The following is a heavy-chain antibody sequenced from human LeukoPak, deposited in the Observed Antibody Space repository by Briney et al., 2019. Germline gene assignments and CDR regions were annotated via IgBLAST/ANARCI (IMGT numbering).Heavy chain of an antibody. V-gene: IGHV3-23*01. CDR2: VTGSGGIT. Sequence: GGSLRLSCAASGFTFSSYAMSWVRQAPGKGLEWVSAVTGSGGITFYSDSVKGRFTISRDNSKNTLFLQLNSLRAEDTAVYYCAKRGSSGLYYFDYWGLGTLVTVSS. CDR3: AKRGSSGLYYFDY. CDR1: GFTFSSYA. D-gene: IGHD6-25*01. J-gene: IGHJ4*02.